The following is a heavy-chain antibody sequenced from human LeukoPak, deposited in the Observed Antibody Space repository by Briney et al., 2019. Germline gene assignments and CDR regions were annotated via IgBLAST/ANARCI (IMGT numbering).Heavy chain of an antibody. D-gene: IGHD1-26*01. CDR1: GYTFTSYG. CDR3: ARVGAPYSGSYYDS. J-gene: IGHJ4*02. Sequence: ASVKVSCKASGYTFTSYGISWVRQAPGQGLEWMGWISAYNGNTNYAQKLQGRVTMTTDTSTSTAYMELRSLRSEDPAVFYWARVGAPYSGSYYDSWGQGTLVTVSS. V-gene: IGHV1-18*01. CDR2: ISAYNGNT.